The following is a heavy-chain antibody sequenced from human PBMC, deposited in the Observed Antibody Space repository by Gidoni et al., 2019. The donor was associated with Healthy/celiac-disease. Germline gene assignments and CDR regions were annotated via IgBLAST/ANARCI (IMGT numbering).Heavy chain of an antibody. CDR2: IYHLGST. CDR1: GYSISSGYY. D-gene: IGHD3-10*01. Sequence: QVQLQESGPGLVKPSETLSLTCTVSGYSISSGYYWGWIRQPPGKGLEWIGSIYHLGSTYYNPSLKSRVTISVDTSKNQFSLKLSSVTAADTAVYYCAREGAGLEYYYYYGMDVWGQGTTVTVSS. CDR3: AREGAGLEYYYYYGMDV. J-gene: IGHJ6*02. V-gene: IGHV4-38-2*02.